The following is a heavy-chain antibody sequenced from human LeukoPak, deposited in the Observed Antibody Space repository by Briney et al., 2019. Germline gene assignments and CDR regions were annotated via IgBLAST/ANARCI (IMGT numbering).Heavy chain of an antibody. J-gene: IGHJ4*02. Sequence: SETLSLTCAVYGGSFSGYYWSWIRQPPGKGLEWIGEINHSGSTNYNPSLKSRVTISVDTSKSQFSLKLSSVTAADTAVYYCARRGGGLGYCTNGVCSHFDYWGQGTLVTVSS. CDR3: ARRGGGLGYCTNGVCSHFDY. CDR2: INHSGST. D-gene: IGHD2-8*01. V-gene: IGHV4-34*01. CDR1: GGSFSGYY.